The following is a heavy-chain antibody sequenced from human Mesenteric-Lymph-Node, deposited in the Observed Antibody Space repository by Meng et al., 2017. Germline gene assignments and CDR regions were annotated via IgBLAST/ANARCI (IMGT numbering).Heavy chain of an antibody. J-gene: IGHJ3*01. V-gene: IGHV3-7*01. CDR1: GFTFSNYW. CDR3: ARDAVGTPGRDVFDL. Sequence: GESLKISCAASGFTFSNYWMSWVRQSPGKGLEWVANIGQDGSQKYYLDSVEGRFTISRDNAEDSLSLEMNSLRADDAAVYYCARDAVGTPGRDVFDLWGQGTMVTVSS. CDR2: IGQDGSQK. D-gene: IGHD1-1*01.